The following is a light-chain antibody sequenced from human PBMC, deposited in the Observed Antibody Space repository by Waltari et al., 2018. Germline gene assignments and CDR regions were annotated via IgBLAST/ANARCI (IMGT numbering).Light chain of an antibody. CDR2: SNN. V-gene: IGLV1-44*01. J-gene: IGLJ2*01. CDR3: AAWDDSLGGPYVV. Sequence: QSVLTQPPSASGTPGQRVTISCSGSSSNIGGNTVNWYQHLPGTAPKLLIYSNNRRPSGAPDRFSGSKSGTSASLAISGLQSEDEADYYCAAWDDSLGGPYVVFGGGTKLTVL. CDR1: SSNIGGNT.